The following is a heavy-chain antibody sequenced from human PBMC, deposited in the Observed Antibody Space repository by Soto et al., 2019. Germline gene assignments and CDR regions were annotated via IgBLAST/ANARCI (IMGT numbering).Heavy chain of an antibody. CDR3: ARGYSYGCYGMDV. D-gene: IGHD5-18*01. CDR2: ISYDGSNK. CDR1: GFTFSSYA. Sequence: QVQLVESGGGVVQPGRSLRLSCAASGFTFSSYAMHWVRQAPGKGLEWVAVISYDGSNKYYADSVKGRLTISRDNSKNTLYLQMNSLRAEDTAVYYCARGYSYGCYGMDVWGQGTTVTVSS. J-gene: IGHJ6*02. V-gene: IGHV3-30-3*01.